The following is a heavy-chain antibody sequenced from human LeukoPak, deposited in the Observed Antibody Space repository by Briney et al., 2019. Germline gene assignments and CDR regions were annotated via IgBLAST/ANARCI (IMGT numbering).Heavy chain of an antibody. D-gene: IGHD6-19*01. CDR3: ARDWDSSGPYYFDY. J-gene: IGHJ4*02. V-gene: IGHV3-21*01. CDR1: GFTFSSYS. CDR2: ISSSSSYI. Sequence: GGSLRLSCAASGFTFSSYSMDWVRQAPGKGLEWVSSISSSSSYIYYADSVKGRFTISRDNAKNSLYLQMNSLRAEDTAVYYCARDWDSSGPYYFDYWGQGTLVTVSS.